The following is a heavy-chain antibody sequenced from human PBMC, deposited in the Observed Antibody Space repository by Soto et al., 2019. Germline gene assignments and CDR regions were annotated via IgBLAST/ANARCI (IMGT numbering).Heavy chain of an antibody. V-gene: IGHV4-61*01. CDR3: ARYRTGGTGFDY. CDR1: GGSVSSDSYF. D-gene: IGHD1-1*01. J-gene: IGHJ4*02. CDR2: ISYSGSS. Sequence: QVQLQESGPGLVKPSETLSLTCTVSGGSVSSDSYFWSWIRQPPGKRLEWIGYISYSGSSNYHSSLKSRVTIPKDASENQFSLKLSSVTAADTAVYYCARYRTGGTGFDYWGQGTLFSVSS.